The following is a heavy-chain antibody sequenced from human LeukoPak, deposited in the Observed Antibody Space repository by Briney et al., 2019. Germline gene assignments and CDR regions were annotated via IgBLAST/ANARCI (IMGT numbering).Heavy chain of an antibody. D-gene: IGHD3-22*01. Sequence: GGSLRLSCAASGFTFSSYSMNWVRQAPGKGLEWVSYISSSSSTIYYADSVKGRFTISRDNAKNSLYLQMNSLRAEDTAVYYCAAYYYDSSGYYGDAFDIWGQGTMVTVSS. V-gene: IGHV3-48*01. J-gene: IGHJ3*02. CDR3: AAYYYDSSGYYGDAFDI. CDR2: ISSSSSTI. CDR1: GFTFSSYS.